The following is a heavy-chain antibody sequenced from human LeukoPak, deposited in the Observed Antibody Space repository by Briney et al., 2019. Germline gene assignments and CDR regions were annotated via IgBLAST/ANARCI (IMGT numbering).Heavy chain of an antibody. D-gene: IGHD7-27*01. J-gene: IGHJ4*02. CDR2: IYYSGST. CDR1: GGSISSSSYY. Sequence: KPSETLSLTCTVSGGSISSSSYYWGWIRQPPGKGLEWIGSIYYSGSTYYNPSLKSRVTISVDTSKNQFSLKLSSVTVADTAVYYCARKELGIIDYWGQGTLVTVS. V-gene: IGHV4-39*01. CDR3: ARKELGIIDY.